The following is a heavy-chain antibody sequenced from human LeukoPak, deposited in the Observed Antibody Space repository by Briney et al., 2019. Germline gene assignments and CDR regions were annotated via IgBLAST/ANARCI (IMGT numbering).Heavy chain of an antibody. CDR3: AREASIVVRCSDY. CDR2: ISSSGSTI. D-gene: IGHD6-6*01. J-gene: IGHJ4*02. Sequence: GGSLRLSCAASGFTFSSYEMNWVRQAPGKGLEWVSYISSSGSTIYYADSVKGRFTISRDNAKNSLYLQMNSLRAEDTAVYYCAREASIVVRCSDYWGQGTLVTVSS. CDR1: GFTFSSYE. V-gene: IGHV3-48*03.